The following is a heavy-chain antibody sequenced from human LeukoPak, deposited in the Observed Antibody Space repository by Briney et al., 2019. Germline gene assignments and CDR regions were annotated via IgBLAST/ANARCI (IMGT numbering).Heavy chain of an antibody. D-gene: IGHD5-18*01. Sequence: GGSLRLSCAASGFTFSSYSMNWVRQAPGKGLEWVSSISSSSSCIYYADSVKGRFTISRDNAKNSLYLQMNSLRAEDTAVYYCARDQRGYSYGYRYWGQGTLVTVSS. CDR3: ARDQRGYSYGYRY. CDR1: GFTFSSYS. J-gene: IGHJ4*02. V-gene: IGHV3-21*01. CDR2: ISSSSSCI.